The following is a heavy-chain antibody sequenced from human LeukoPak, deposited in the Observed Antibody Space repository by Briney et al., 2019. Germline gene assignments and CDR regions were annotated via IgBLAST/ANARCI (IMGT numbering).Heavy chain of an antibody. CDR1: GFTFSSYG. Sequence: PGGSLRLSCAASGFTFSSYGMHWVRQAPGKGLEWVAVISYDGSNKYYADSVKGRFTISRDNSKNTLYLQMNSLRAEDTAVYYCAKDRRVYAIRVNYYFDYWGQGTLVTVSS. D-gene: IGHD2-8*01. CDR3: AKDRRVYAIRVNYYFDY. V-gene: IGHV3-30*18. CDR2: ISYDGSNK. J-gene: IGHJ4*02.